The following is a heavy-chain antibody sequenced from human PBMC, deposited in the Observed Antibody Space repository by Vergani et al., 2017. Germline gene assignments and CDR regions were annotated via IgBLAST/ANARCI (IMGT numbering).Heavy chain of an antibody. Sequence: QVQLQESGPGLVKPSETLSLTCTVSGGSISSYYWSWIRQPPGKGLEWIGYIYYSGSTNYNPSLRSRVTISVDTSKNQFSLKLSSVTAADTAVYYCARLPYYDFWSGYYSHYFDYWGQGTLVTVSS. J-gene: IGHJ4*02. CDR1: GGSISSYY. CDR3: ARLPYYDFWSGYYSHYFDY. V-gene: IGHV4-59*12. CDR2: IYYSGST. D-gene: IGHD3-3*01.